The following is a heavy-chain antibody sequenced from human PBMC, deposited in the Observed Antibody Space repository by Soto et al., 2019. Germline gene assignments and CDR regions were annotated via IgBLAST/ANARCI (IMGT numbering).Heavy chain of an antibody. V-gene: IGHV5-51*01. J-gene: IGHJ6*02. Sequence: GESLKISCQGSGYSFAIYWIGWVRQMPGKDLEWMGIIYPGDSDTRYSPSFQGQVTISADKSLRTAYLQWTSLNASDTALDYCARTRSFTLGFYYDGMDVWGQGTTVTVSS. CDR2: IYPGDSDT. CDR1: GYSFAIYW. D-gene: IGHD6-6*01. CDR3: ARTRSFTLGFYYDGMDV.